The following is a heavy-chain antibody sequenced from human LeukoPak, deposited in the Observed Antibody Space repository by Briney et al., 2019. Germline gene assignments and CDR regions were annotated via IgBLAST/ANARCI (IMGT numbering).Heavy chain of an antibody. CDR2: IIPIFGTA. V-gene: IGHV1-69*13. J-gene: IGHJ6*03. CDR1: GGTFSSYA. D-gene: IGHD2-2*01. CDR3: ARVRIVVVPAAGYYYYYYMDV. Sequence: SVKVSCKASGGTFSSYAISWVRQAPGQGLEWMGGIIPIFGTANYAQKFQGRVTITADESTSTAYMELSSLRSEDTAVYYCARVRIVVVPAAGYYYYYYMDVWGKGTRSPSP.